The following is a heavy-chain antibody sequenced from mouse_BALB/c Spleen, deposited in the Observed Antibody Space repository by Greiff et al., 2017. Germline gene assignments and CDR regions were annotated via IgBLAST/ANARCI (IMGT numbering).Heavy chain of an antibody. Sequence: EVQRVESGGGLVKPGGSLKLSCAASGFTFSSYTMSWVRQTPEKRLEWVATISSGGSYTYYPDSVKGRFTISRDNAKNTLYLQMSSLKSEDTAMYYCTIYDYDEGFDYWGQGTTLTVSS. J-gene: IGHJ2*01. CDR1: GFTFSSYT. CDR2: ISSGGSYT. D-gene: IGHD2-4*01. V-gene: IGHV5-6-4*01. CDR3: TIYDYDEGFDY.